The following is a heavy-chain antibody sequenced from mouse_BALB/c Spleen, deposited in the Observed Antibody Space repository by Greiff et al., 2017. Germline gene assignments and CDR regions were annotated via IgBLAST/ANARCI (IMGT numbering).Heavy chain of an antibody. CDR2: IDPANGNT. CDR1: GFNIKDTY. D-gene: IGHD2-1*01. CDR3: AGNYPYYAMDY. J-gene: IGHJ4*01. V-gene: IGHV14-3*02. Sequence: VHVKQSGAELVKPGASVKLSCTASGFNIKDTYMHWVKQRPEQGLEWIGRIDPANGNTKYDPKFQGKATITADTSSNTAYLQLSSLTSEDTAVYYCAGNYPYYAMDYWGQGTSVTVSS.